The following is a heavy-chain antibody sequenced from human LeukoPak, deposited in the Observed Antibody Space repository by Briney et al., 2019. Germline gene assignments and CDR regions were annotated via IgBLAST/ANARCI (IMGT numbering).Heavy chain of an antibody. J-gene: IGHJ4*02. CDR1: GFTFGSYW. V-gene: IGHV3-7*03. Sequence: GGSLRLSCAASGFTFGSYWMSWIRQAPGKGLEWVANINQDGSEKYYVDSVKGRFTISRDNAKNSLYLQMNSLRADDTAVYYCARDKIVGATHFDYWGQGTLVTVSS. CDR3: ARDKIVGATHFDY. D-gene: IGHD1-26*01. CDR2: INQDGSEK.